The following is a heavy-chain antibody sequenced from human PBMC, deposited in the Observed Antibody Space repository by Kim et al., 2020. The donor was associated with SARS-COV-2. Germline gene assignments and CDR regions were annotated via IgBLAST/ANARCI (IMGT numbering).Heavy chain of an antibody. D-gene: IGHD2-15*01. Sequence: SVKVSCKASGGTFSSYAISWVRQAPGQGLEWMGGIIPIFGTANYAQKFQGRVTITADESTSTAYMELSSLRSEDTAVYYCARGHCSGGSCYEDYWGQGTLVTVSS. CDR1: GGTFSSYA. V-gene: IGHV1-69*13. J-gene: IGHJ4*02. CDR2: IIPIFGTA. CDR3: ARGHCSGGSCYEDY.